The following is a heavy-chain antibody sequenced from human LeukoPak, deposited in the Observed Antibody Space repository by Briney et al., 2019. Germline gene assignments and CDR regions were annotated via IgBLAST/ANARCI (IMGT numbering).Heavy chain of an antibody. CDR2: IYYSGST. D-gene: IGHD5-18*01. J-gene: IGHJ4*02. Sequence: PSENLSLTCTVSGGSISSSSYYWGWIRQPPGKGLEWIGSIYYSGSTYYNPSLKSRVTISVDTSKNQFSLKLSSVTAADTAVYYCARHGYSYGNSFDYWGQGTLDTVSS. CDR1: GGSISSSSYY. V-gene: IGHV4-39*01. CDR3: ARHGYSYGNSFDY.